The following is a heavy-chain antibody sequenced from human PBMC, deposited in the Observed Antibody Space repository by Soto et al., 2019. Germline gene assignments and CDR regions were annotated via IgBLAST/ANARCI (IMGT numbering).Heavy chain of an antibody. CDR1: GVTFSSYA. V-gene: IGHV1-69*13. J-gene: IGHJ6*02. Sequence: SVKVSCKASGVTFSSYAISWVRQAPGQGLEWMGGIIPIFGTANYAQKFQGRVTITADESTSTAYMELSSLRSEDTAVYYCARGEGQQLVRNYYYYYGMDVWGQGTTVTVSS. CDR2: IIPIFGTA. CDR3: ARGEGQQLVRNYYYYYGMDV. D-gene: IGHD6-13*01.